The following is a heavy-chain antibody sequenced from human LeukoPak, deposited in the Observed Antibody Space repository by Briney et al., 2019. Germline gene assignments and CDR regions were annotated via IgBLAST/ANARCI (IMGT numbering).Heavy chain of an antibody. CDR1: GGSISSGSYY. V-gene: IGHV4-61*02. CDR2: IYTSGST. D-gene: IGHD3-22*01. Sequence: KSSETLSLTCTVSGGSISSGSYYWSWIRQPAGKGLEWIGRIYTSGSTNYNPPLKSRVTISVDTSKNQFSLKLSSVTAADTAVYYCARVITDYYDSNGYSDYFDYWGQGTLVTVSS. J-gene: IGHJ4*02. CDR3: ARVITDYYDSNGYSDYFDY.